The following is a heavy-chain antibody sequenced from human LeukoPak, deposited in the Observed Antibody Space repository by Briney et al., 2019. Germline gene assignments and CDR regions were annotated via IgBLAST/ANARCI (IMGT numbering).Heavy chain of an antibody. Sequence: GGSLRLSCAASGFTFSTYAMSWVRQAPGKGLEWVSAIRSSGDITFYADSAKGRFTISRDNSKNTLYLQMNSLRAEDTAVYYCAKDRLSGLFDYWGQGTLVTVSS. J-gene: IGHJ4*02. CDR2: IRSSGDIT. D-gene: IGHD3-3*01. CDR3: AKDRLSGLFDY. V-gene: IGHV3-23*01. CDR1: GFTFSTYA.